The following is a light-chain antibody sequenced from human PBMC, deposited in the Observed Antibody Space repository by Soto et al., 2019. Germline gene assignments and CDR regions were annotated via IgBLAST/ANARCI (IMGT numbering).Light chain of an antibody. CDR3: QQYGTSPRT. V-gene: IGKV3-20*01. CDR1: QSVRSSY. Sequence: EIVLTQSPGTLSLSPGERATLSCRASQSVRSSYLAWYQQKLGQAPRLLIYGVSNRATGIPDRFSGSGSGTDFTLTISRLESEDFAVYYCQQYGTSPRTFSQGTKVEIK. J-gene: IGKJ1*01. CDR2: GVS.